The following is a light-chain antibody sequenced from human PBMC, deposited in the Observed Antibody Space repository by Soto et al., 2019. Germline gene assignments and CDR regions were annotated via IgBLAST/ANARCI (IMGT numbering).Light chain of an antibody. CDR3: LSYTGTVTYV. CDR2: DVS. V-gene: IGLV2-14*01. J-gene: IGLJ1*01. CDR1: SSDVGGYNY. Sequence: QSALTQPASVSGSPGQSITISCTGTSSDVGGYNYVAWYQQHPGKAPKLMIYDVSNRPSGVSYRFSGSKSGNTASLTISGLQAEDVADYYCLSYTGTVTYVFGTGTKLTVL.